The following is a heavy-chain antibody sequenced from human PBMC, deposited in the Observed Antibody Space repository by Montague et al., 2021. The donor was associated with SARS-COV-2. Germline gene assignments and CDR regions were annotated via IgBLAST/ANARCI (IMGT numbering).Heavy chain of an antibody. J-gene: IGHJ6*02. CDR2: IDWDDDK. D-gene: IGHD3-9*01. CDR1: GFSLSTSGMC. CDR3: ARTHYDILPGYYYDIDV. V-gene: IGHV2-70*11. Sequence: PALVKPTQTLTLTCTFSGFSLSTSGMCVSWIRQPPGKALEWLARIDWDDDKYYSTSLKTRLTISKDTSKNQVVLTMTNMDPMDTATYYCARTHYDILPGYYYDIDVWGQGTTVTVSS.